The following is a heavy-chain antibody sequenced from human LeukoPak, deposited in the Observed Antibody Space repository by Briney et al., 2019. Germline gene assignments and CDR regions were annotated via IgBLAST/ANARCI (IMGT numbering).Heavy chain of an antibody. CDR1: GFTFSSYA. CDR2: ISDSGGST. J-gene: IGHJ4*02. CDR3: ARGDYGELFDY. D-gene: IGHD4-17*01. Sequence: GGSLRLSCAASGFTFSSYAMSWVRQAPGKGLEWVSAISDSGGSTYYADSVKGRFTISRDNSKNTVYLQMNSLRAEDTAVYYCARGDYGELFDYWGQGTLVTVSS. V-gene: IGHV3-23*01.